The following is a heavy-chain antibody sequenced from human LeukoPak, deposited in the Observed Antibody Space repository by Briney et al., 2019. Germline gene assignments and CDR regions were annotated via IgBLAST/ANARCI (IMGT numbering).Heavy chain of an antibody. V-gene: IGHV3-66*01. CDR2: IYSGGST. CDR3: ARKAGYYYGMDV. CDR1: GLTVSSNY. Sequence: PGGSLRLSCAASGLTVSSNYMSWVRQAPGKGLEWVSVIYSGGSTYYADSVKGRFTISRDNSKNTLYLQMNSLRAEDTAVYYCARKAGYYYGMDVWGQGTTVTVSS. J-gene: IGHJ6*02. D-gene: IGHD6-25*01.